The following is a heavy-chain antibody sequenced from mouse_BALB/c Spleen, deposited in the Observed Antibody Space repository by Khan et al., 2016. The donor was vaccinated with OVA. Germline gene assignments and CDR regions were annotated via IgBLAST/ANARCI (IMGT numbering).Heavy chain of an antibody. CDR3: ARQLNGAMDY. D-gene: IGHD1-3*01. J-gene: IGHJ4*01. V-gene: IGHV5-12*02. CDR1: GFTFSDYY. CDR2: ISNGGGST. Sequence: LVESGGGLVQPGGSLKPSCATSGFTFSDYYMHWVRQTPEKRLEWVAYISNGGGSTYYPDTVKGRFTNHRDHAKHYMYLQMSRLNSEDTAMYYCARQLNGAMDYWGQGTSVTVSS.